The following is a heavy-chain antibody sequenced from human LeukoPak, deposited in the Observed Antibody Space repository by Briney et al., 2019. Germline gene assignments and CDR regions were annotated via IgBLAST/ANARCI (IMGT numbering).Heavy chain of an antibody. V-gene: IGHV3-33*01. J-gene: IGHJ3*02. D-gene: IGHD3-10*01. Sequence: GGSRRLSCAASGFTFRSYGMHWVRQAPGKGLEWVAVIWYDGSNKYYADSVKGRFTISRDNSKNTLYLQMNSLRAEDTAVYYCARDPYGSGSTSFDIWGQGTMVTVSS. CDR3: ARDPYGSGSTSFDI. CDR1: GFTFRSYG. CDR2: IWYDGSNK.